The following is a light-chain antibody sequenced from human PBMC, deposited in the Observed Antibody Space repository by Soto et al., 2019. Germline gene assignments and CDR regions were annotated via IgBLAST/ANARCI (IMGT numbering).Light chain of an antibody. V-gene: IGKV3-11*01. CDR2: DAS. CDR1: QSVGSY. J-gene: IGKJ1*01. CDR3: QQYDTLPRT. Sequence: EIVLTQSPATLSLSPGERATLSCRASQSVGSYLAWYQQRPGQAPRLLIYDASNRATGIPARFSGSGSGTDFTLTISRLEPEDFAVYYCQQYDTLPRTFGQGTKVDIK.